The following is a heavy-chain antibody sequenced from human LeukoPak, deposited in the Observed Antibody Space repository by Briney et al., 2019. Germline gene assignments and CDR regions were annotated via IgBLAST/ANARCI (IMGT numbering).Heavy chain of an antibody. D-gene: IGHD3/OR15-3a*01. CDR2: ISYDGSNK. J-gene: IGHJ4*02. CDR3: ARVRTVWDEGSFDY. V-gene: IGHV3-30-3*01. Sequence: GGSLRLSCAASGFTFSSYALHWVRQAPGKGLEWVAVISYDGSNKYYADSVKGRFTISRDNSKNTLSLQMNSLRAEDTPLYYCARVRTVWDEGSFDYWGQGTLVTVSS. CDR1: GFTFSSYA.